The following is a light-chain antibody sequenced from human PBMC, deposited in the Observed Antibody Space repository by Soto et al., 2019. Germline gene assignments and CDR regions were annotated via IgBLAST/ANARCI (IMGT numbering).Light chain of an antibody. CDR2: AAS. Sequence: DIQMTQSPSSLSASVGDRVTITCRASQSISSYLNWYQQKPGKAPKLLIYAASSLQSGVPSRFSGSGSETDFTLTIRSLQPEDFATYFSQQSYSTSWTFGQGTKVEIK. V-gene: IGKV1-39*01. CDR1: QSISSY. CDR3: QQSYSTSWT. J-gene: IGKJ1*01.